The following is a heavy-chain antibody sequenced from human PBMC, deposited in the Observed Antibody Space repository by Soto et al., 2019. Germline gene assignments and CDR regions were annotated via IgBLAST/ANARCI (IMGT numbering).Heavy chain of an antibody. CDR1: GGSISSSISY. Sequence: PSETLSLTCTVSGGSISSSISYWVWIRQPPGKVLDWIGTIYSGSTYYNPSLKSRVTISVDTSKNQFSLKLSSVAAADTAIYFCATTRAIAVGGSFDPWGQGTLVTVSS. D-gene: IGHD6-13*01. V-gene: IGHV4-39*01. J-gene: IGHJ5*02. CDR3: ATTRAIAVGGSFDP. CDR2: IYSGST.